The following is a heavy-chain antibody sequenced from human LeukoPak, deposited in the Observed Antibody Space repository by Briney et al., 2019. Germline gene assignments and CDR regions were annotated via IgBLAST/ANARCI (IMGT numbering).Heavy chain of an antibody. CDR2: IYTSGST. V-gene: IGHV4-4*09. J-gene: IGHJ6*03. CDR3: ARLGIVVVPAAIAVPDYYYYMDV. CDR1: GGSISSYY. D-gene: IGHD2-2*01. Sequence: NTSETLSLTCTVSGGSISSYYWSWIRQPPGKGLEWIGYIYTSGSTNYNPSLKSRVTISVDTSKNQSSLKLSSVTAADTAVYYCARLGIVVVPAAIAVPDYYYYMDVWGKGTTVTVSS.